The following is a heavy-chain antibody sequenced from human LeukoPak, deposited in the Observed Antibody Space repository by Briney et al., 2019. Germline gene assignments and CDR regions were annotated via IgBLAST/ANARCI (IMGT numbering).Heavy chain of an antibody. CDR3: ARDREYQLLENWFDP. V-gene: IGHV3-30-3*01. CDR1: GFTFSSYA. D-gene: IGHD2-2*01. J-gene: IGHJ5*02. Sequence: GGSLRLSCAASGFTFSSYAMHWVRQAPGKGLEWVAVISYDGSNKYYADSVKGRFTISRDNSKNTLYLQMNSLRAEDTAVYYCARDREYQLLENWFDPWGQGTLVTVSS. CDR2: ISYDGSNK.